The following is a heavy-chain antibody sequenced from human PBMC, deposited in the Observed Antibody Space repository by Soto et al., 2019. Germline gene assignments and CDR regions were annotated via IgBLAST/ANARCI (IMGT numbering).Heavy chain of an antibody. CDR1: GYTFTSYD. CDR3: ASRMVAAAGTWYYDYCGMDV. V-gene: IGHV1-8*01. J-gene: IGHJ6*02. Sequence: ASVKVSCQDSGYTFTSYDINWVRQATGPGLELMGWMNPHSGNPGYAQKFQGRGTMTGNTSISTAYMELSSLRSEDTAVYYCASRMVAAAGTWYYDYCGMDVWGQGTTVTVSS. D-gene: IGHD6-13*01. CDR2: MNPHSGNP.